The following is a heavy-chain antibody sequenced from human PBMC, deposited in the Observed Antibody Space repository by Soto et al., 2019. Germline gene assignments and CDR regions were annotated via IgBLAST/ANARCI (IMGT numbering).Heavy chain of an antibody. CDR3: MSGGWGDPTIDC. J-gene: IGHJ4*02. CDR2: INPSNEIT. CDR1: GYTFSAYY. D-gene: IGHD1-26*01. Sequence: ASVKVSCKTSGYTFSAYYVHWARRAPGRGFQWLGWINPSNEITTFSEFFQGRITMTRDTSTNTVHMELNRLTSDDTAVYYCMSGGWGDPTIDCWGQGTQVSVSS. V-gene: IGHV1-2*02.